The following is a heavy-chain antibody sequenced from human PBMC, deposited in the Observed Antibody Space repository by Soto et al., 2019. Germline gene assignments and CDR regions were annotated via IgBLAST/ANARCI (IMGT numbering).Heavy chain of an antibody. CDR2: IIPIFGTA. J-gene: IGHJ5*02. D-gene: IGHD2-2*01. CDR1: GGTFSSYA. V-gene: IGHV1-69*13. Sequence: GASVKVSCKASGGTFSSYAISWVRQAPGQGLEWMGGIIPIFGTANYAQKFQGRVTITADESTSTAYMELSSLRSEDTAVYYCAVEWGADYQQNGHRWFDPWGQGTLVTVSS. CDR3: AVEWGADYQQNGHRWFDP.